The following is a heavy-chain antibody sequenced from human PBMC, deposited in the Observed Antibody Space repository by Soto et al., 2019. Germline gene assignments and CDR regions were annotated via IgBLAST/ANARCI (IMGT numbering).Heavy chain of an antibody. J-gene: IGHJ4*02. D-gene: IGHD3-16*01. CDR2: IYWDDAK. CDR3: AHKGGGDRILDY. Sequence: QITLKESGPTLVKPTQTLTLTCTFSGFSLSTSGVGVGWIRQPPGKALEWLALIYWDDAKHYSPSLKSRLTITKETSQNQVVLTRTNLDPVDTATYYWAHKGGGDRILDYWGQGTLVTVSS. V-gene: IGHV2-5*02. CDR1: GFSLSTSGVG.